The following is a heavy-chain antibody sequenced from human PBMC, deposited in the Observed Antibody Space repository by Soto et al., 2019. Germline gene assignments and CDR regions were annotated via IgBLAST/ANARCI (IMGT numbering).Heavy chain of an antibody. D-gene: IGHD2-15*01. J-gene: IGHJ4*02. CDR2: INAGNGNT. Sequence: GASVKVSCTASGYTFTSYAMHWVRQAPGQRLEWMGWINAGNGNTKYSQKFQGRVTMTRDTSTSTVYMELSSLRSEDTAVYYCARVYCSGGGCYGIDSWGQGTLVTVSS. CDR3: ARVYCSGGGCYGIDS. V-gene: IGHV1-3*01. CDR1: GYTFTSYA.